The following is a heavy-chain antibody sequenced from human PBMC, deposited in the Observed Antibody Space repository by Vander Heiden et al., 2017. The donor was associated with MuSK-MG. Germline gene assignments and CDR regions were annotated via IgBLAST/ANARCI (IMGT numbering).Heavy chain of an antibody. V-gene: IGHV3-33*01. J-gene: IGHJ6*03. D-gene: IGHD6-6*01. CDR1: GFTFSSYG. Sequence: QVQLVESGGGVVQPGRSLRLACATSGFTFSSYGMHWVRQAPGKGLEWVAVIWYDGSNKYYADSVKGRVTISRDNSKNTLYLQMNTLRAEDTAVYYCATARIAARSYYYYYMDVWGKGTTVTVSS. CDR3: ATARIAARSYYYYYMDV. CDR2: IWYDGSNK.